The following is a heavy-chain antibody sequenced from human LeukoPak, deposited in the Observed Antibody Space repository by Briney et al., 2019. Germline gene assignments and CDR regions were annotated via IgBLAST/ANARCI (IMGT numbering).Heavy chain of an antibody. CDR2: IYTSGIT. D-gene: IGHD2-21*01. CDR1: GGSITSSSYY. V-gene: IGHV4-61*02. J-gene: IGHJ6*03. CDR3: ARVDWLANHYYYMDV. Sequence: SETLSLTCTVSGGSITSSSYYWSWIRQPAGKGLEWIGRIYTSGITSYNPSLKSRVTISVDTSKNQFSLKLSSVIAADTAVYYCARVDWLANHYYYMDVWGKGTTVTVSS.